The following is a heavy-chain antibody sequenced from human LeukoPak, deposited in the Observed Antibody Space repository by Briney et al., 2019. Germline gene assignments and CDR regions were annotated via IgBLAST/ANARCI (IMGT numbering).Heavy chain of an antibody. CDR1: GGSISSGGYY. J-gene: IGHJ4*02. Sequence: SQTLSLTCTVSGGSISSGGYYWSWIRQPPGKGLEWIGYIYHSGSTYYNPSLKSRVTISVDRSKNQFSLKLSSVTAADTAVYYCARLIKAGTGDHWGQGTLVTVSS. D-gene: IGHD6-13*01. CDR3: ARLIKAGTGDH. CDR2: IYHSGST. V-gene: IGHV4-30-2*01.